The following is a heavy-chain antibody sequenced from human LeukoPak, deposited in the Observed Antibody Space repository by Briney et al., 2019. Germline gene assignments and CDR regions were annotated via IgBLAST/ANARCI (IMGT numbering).Heavy chain of an antibody. V-gene: IGHV1-2*02. CDR1: GYTFTGYY. D-gene: IGHD3-3*01. CDR3: ARPLYDFWSGAGDFDY. J-gene: IGHJ4*02. Sequence: RGASVKVSCKASGYTFTGYYMHWVRQAPGQGLEWMGWINPNSGGTNYAQKFQGRVTMTRDTSISTAYMELSRLRSDDTAVYYCARPLYDFWSGAGDFDYWGQGTLVTVSS. CDR2: INPNSGGT.